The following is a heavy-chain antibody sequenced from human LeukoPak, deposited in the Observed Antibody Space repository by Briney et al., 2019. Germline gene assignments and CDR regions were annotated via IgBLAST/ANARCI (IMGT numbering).Heavy chain of an antibody. CDR1: GFTFSSYE. Sequence: PGGSLRLSCAASGFTFSSYEMNWVRQAPGKGLEWVSYISSSGSTIYYADSVKGRFTISRDNAKNSLYLQMNSLSPEDTALYYCARDFGDLTGLYNWFDPWGQGTQVTVSS. J-gene: IGHJ5*02. D-gene: IGHD3-9*01. V-gene: IGHV3-48*03. CDR3: ARDFGDLTGLYNWFDP. CDR2: ISSSGSTI.